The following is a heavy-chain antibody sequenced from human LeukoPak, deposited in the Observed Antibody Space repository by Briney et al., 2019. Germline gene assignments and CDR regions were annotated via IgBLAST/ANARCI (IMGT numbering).Heavy chain of an antibody. CDR1: GYTFSNYW. D-gene: IGHD5-18*01. CDR3: ARAGGYSYAFLPDY. V-gene: IGHV3-7*02. CDR2: IKQVEGEK. J-gene: IGHJ4*02. Sequence: PGGSLRLSCAASGYTFSNYWMTWVRRAPGKGLEWVANIKQVEGEKYYVDAVKGRFTISRDNAQNSLYLQMNSLRVEDTTVYYSARAGGYSYAFLPDYWRQGTLVTVSA.